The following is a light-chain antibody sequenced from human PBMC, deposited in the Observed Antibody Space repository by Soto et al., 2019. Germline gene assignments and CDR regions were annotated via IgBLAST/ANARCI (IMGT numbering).Light chain of an antibody. J-gene: IGKJ3*01. CDR1: QSISGY. CDR2: AAS. Sequence: DIQMTQSPSSLSASVGDRVTITCRASQSISGYLNWYQQKPGKAPKLLIYAASSLQSGVPSRFSGSGSGTDFTLTISSLQPEDFATYYCQQSYSIPTFTFGPGTKVDMK. CDR3: QQSYSIPTFT. V-gene: IGKV1-39*01.